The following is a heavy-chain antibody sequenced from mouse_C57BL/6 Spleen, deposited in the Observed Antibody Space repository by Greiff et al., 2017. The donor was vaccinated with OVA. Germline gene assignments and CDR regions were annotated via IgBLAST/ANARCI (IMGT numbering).Heavy chain of an antibody. D-gene: IGHD2-4*01. CDR1: GYTFTDYE. Sequence: VQLVESGAELVRPGASVTLSCKASGYTFTDYEMHWVKQTPVHGLEWIGAIDPETGGTAYNQKFKGKAIPTADKSSSTAYMELRSLTSEDSAVYYCTRKGDYDGKFAYWGQGTLVTVSA. J-gene: IGHJ3*01. V-gene: IGHV1-15*01. CDR2: IDPETGGT. CDR3: TRKGDYDGKFAY.